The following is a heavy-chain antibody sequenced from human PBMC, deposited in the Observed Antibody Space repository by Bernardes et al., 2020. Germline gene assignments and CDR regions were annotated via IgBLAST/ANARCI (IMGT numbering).Heavy chain of an antibody. Sequence: ASCKASGYTFTGYYMHWVRQAPGQGLEWMGWINPNSGGTTYAQKFQGWVTMTRDTSISTAYMELSRLRSDDTAVYYCARGHAPVLPSGNFDYWGQGTLVTVSS. CDR2: INPNSGGT. J-gene: IGHJ4*02. D-gene: IGHD3-3*01. CDR1: GYTFTGYY. V-gene: IGHV1-2*04. CDR3: ARGHAPVLPSGNFDY.